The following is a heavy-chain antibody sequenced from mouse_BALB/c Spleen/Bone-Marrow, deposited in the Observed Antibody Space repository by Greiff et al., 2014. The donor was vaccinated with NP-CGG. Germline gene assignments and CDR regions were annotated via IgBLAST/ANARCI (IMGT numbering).Heavy chain of an antibody. Sequence: QLVESGPELVKPGASVKTSCKASGYTFTSYVMHWVKQKPGQGLEWIGYINPYNDGTKYNEKSKGKATLTSDKSSSTAYMELSSLTSEDSAVYYCAREGVDYFDYWGQGTTLTVSS. CDR3: AREGVDYFDY. CDR1: GYTFTSYV. CDR2: INPYNDGT. J-gene: IGHJ2*01. V-gene: IGHV1-14*01.